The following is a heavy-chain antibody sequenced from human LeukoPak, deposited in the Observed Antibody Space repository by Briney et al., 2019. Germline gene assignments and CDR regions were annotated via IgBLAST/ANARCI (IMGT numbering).Heavy chain of an antibody. J-gene: IGHJ4*02. D-gene: IGHD6-19*01. Sequence: GGSLRLSCAASGFTFSSYGMDWVRQAPGKGLEWVAVIAYDGSNKYYADSVKGRFTISRDNSKNTLYPQMNSLRAEDTAVYYCAKEGIGYSSGWYLDYWGQGTLVTVSS. CDR1: GFTFSSYG. V-gene: IGHV3-30*18. CDR3: AKEGIGYSSGWYLDY. CDR2: IAYDGSNK.